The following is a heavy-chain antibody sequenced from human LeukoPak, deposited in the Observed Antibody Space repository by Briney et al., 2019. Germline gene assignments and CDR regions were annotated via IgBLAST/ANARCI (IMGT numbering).Heavy chain of an antibody. CDR2: ITSSGSAM. Sequence: GGSLRLSCAASGFTFNSFEMIWVRQAPGKGLDWVSHITSSGSAMFYADSVKGRFTISRDNAKNSLYLQMNSLRAEDTAVYYCARGPGGMVRDAFDIWGQGTMVTVSS. D-gene: IGHD3-10*01. J-gene: IGHJ3*02. V-gene: IGHV3-48*03. CDR3: ARGPGGMVRDAFDI. CDR1: GFTFNSFE.